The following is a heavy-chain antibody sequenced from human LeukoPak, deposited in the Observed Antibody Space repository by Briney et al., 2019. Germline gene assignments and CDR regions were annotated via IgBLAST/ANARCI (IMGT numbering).Heavy chain of an antibody. V-gene: IGHV1-69*04. CDR3: TTGRGVERRKIFDY. CDR2: IIPILGIA. Sequence: ASVKVSCKASGGTFSSYAISWVRQAPGQGLEWMGRIIPILGIANYAQKFQGRVTITADKSTSTAYMELSSLRSEDTAVYYCTTGRGVERRKIFDYWGQGTLVTVSS. J-gene: IGHJ4*02. D-gene: IGHD1-1*01. CDR1: GGTFSSYA.